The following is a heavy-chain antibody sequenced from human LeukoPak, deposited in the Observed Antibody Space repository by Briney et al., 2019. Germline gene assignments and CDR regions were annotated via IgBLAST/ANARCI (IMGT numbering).Heavy chain of an antibody. Sequence: ASVKVSCKASGYTFTSYGISWVRQAPGQGLEWMGWISAYNGNTNYAQKPQGRVTMTTDTSTSTAYMELRSLRSDDTAVYYCARVESFDGVVNMDYWGQGTLVTVSS. J-gene: IGHJ4*02. CDR3: ARVESFDGVVNMDY. V-gene: IGHV1-18*01. CDR2: ISAYNGNT. D-gene: IGHD3-3*01. CDR1: GYTFTSYG.